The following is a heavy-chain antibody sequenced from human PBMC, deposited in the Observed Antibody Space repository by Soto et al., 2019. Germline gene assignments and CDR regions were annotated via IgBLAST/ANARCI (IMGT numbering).Heavy chain of an antibody. CDR2: IWYDGSNK. J-gene: IGHJ4*02. D-gene: IGHD6-13*01. V-gene: IGHV3-33*01. Sequence: QVQLVESGGGVVQPGRSLRLSCAASGFTFSSYGMHWVRQAPGKGLEWVAVIWYDGSNKNYADSVKGRFTISRDNSKNTLYLQMNSLRAEDTAVYYCAREAAGYYFDYWGQGTLVTVSS. CDR1: GFTFSSYG. CDR3: AREAAGYYFDY.